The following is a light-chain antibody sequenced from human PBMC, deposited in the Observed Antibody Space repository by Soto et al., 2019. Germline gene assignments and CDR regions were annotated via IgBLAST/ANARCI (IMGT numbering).Light chain of an antibody. CDR2: SNN. J-gene: IGLJ2*01. CDR1: SSNIGSNT. V-gene: IGLV1-44*01. Sequence: QSVLTQPPSASGTPGQRVTISCSGSSSNIGSNTVNWYQQLPGTAPKLLIYSNNQRPSGVPDRFSGSKSGTSASLAISGLKSEDGADYYCAAWDNSLNGQVFGGGTKLTVL. CDR3: AAWDNSLNGQV.